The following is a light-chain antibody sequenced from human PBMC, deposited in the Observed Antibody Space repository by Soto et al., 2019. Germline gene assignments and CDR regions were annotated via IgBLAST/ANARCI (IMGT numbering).Light chain of an antibody. Sequence: QSALTQPASVSGSPGQSIAISCTGTRSDVGAYNYVSWYQQHPGKAPKLMIFEVTNRPSGVSDRFSGSKSGNTASLTISGLQAEDEAHYYCSSFTSRFTFVFGTGTKVTV. CDR1: RSDVGAYNY. V-gene: IGLV2-14*01. CDR2: EVT. J-gene: IGLJ1*01. CDR3: SSFTSRFTFV.